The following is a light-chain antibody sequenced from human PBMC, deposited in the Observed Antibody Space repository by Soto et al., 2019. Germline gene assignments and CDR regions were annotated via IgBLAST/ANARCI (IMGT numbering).Light chain of an antibody. CDR2: EVS. CDR3: SSYTRSSTYVV. Sequence: QSALTQPASVSGSPGQSITISCTGTSSDAGTYNYVSWYQRHPGKAPKLMIYEVSNRPSGVSNRFSGSKSGNTASLTISGLQAEDEADYYCSSYTRSSTYVVFGGGTKLTVL. CDR1: SSDAGTYNY. J-gene: IGLJ2*01. V-gene: IGLV2-14*01.